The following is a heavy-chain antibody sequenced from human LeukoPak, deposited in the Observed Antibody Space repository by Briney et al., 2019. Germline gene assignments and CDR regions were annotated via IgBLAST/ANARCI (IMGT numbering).Heavy chain of an antibody. V-gene: IGHV1-69*13. D-gene: IGHD3-22*01. Sequence: SVKVSCKASGGTFSSYAITWVRQAPGQGLEWMGGIIPMFGTTNFAQKFQGRVTITADESTSTAYMELSSLRSEDTAVYYCARGVARKHYYDSSGYLEYFQHWGQGTLVTVCS. CDR3: ARGVARKHYYDSSGYLEYFQH. J-gene: IGHJ1*01. CDR1: GGTFSSYA. CDR2: IIPMFGTT.